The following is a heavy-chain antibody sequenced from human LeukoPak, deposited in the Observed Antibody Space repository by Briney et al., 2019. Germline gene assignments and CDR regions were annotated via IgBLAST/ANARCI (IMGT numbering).Heavy chain of an antibody. CDR3: ARGRSGGFFDY. CDR1: GFTFSNFG. D-gene: IGHD6-25*01. CDR2: ISPTTSVI. J-gene: IGHJ4*02. Sequence: GGSLRLSCAASGFTFSNFGINWVRQAPGKGLEWVSYISPTTSVIYYADSVEGRFIISRDNAKNSVYLQMNSLRAEDTAVYYCARGRSGGFFDYWGQGILVTVSS. V-gene: IGHV3-48*04.